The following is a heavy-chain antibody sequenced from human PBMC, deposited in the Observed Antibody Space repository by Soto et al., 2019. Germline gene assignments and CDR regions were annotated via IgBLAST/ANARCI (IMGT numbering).Heavy chain of an antibody. CDR2: IYYSGST. CDR1: GGSVSSGDSY. D-gene: IGHD2-15*01. V-gene: IGHV4-30-4*01. J-gene: IGHJ3*02. Sequence: PSETLSLTCTVSGGSVSSGDSYWSWIRQPPGKGREWIGYIYYSGSTYYNPSLKSRVTISVETSKNQFSLKLSSVTAADTAVYYCASEKIGYCSGGSCYSGSEAFDIWGQGTMVTVSS. CDR3: ASEKIGYCSGGSCYSGSEAFDI.